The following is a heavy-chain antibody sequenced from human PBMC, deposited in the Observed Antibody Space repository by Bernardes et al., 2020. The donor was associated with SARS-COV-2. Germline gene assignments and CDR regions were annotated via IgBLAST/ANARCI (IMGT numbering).Heavy chain of an antibody. CDR3: ARDRGLDGYSHFDY. Sequence: GRSLRLCCAASGFTVSSNHMNWVRQAPGKGLEWVSVIFSGGTTNYADSVRGRFTISRDNSKNMLYLLMNSLRAEDTAIYYCARDRGLDGYSHFDYWGQGTLVTVSS. J-gene: IGHJ4*02. CDR2: IFSGGTT. V-gene: IGHV3-53*01. D-gene: IGHD4-4*01. CDR1: GFTVSSNH.